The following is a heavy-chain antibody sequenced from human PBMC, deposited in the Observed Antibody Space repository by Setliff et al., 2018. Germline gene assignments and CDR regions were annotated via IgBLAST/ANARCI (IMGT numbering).Heavy chain of an antibody. V-gene: IGHV3-21*01. Sequence: GGSLRLSCAASGFTFSTYAMSWVRQAPGKGLEWVSSISSSSSYIYYADSVKGRFTISRDNAKNSLYLQLNSLRAEDTAVYYCARDDFWSGYYEDYWGQGTMVTVSS. CDR1: GFTFSTYA. D-gene: IGHD3-3*01. CDR3: ARDDFWSGYYEDY. CDR2: ISSSSSYI. J-gene: IGHJ4*03.